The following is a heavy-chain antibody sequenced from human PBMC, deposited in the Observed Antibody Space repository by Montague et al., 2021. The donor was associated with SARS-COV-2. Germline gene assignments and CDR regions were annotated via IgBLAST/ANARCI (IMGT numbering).Heavy chain of an antibody. CDR2: IYWNDDK. J-gene: IGHJ4*02. CDR3: AHKNSGWPIEFAY. V-gene: IGHV2-5*01. D-gene: IGHD6-19*01. CDR1: GFSLDSRGVG. Sequence: VKPTQTLTLACTFSGFSLDSRGVGVGWIRQPPGKALECLALIYWNDDKRYSPSLKTRLTVTKDTSKNQVVLTMTNMDPVDTATYFCAHKNSGWPIEFAYWGQGALVTVSS.